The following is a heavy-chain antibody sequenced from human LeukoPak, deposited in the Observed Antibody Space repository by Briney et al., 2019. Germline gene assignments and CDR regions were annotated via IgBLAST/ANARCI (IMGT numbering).Heavy chain of an antibody. Sequence: PGGSLRLSCAASGFTFSSYSMNWVRQAPGKGLEWVSYISSSSSTIYYADSVKGRFTISRDNAKNSLYLQMNSLRAEDTAVYYCASGQTYYYDSIGFDYWGQGTLVTVSS. J-gene: IGHJ4*02. CDR3: ASGQTYYYDSIGFDY. CDR2: ISSSSSTI. CDR1: GFTFSSYS. D-gene: IGHD3-22*01. V-gene: IGHV3-48*01.